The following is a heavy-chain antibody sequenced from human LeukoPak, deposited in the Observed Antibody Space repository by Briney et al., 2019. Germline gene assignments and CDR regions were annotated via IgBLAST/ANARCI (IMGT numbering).Heavy chain of an antibody. D-gene: IGHD3-3*01. CDR2: ISESGSGT. CDR3: AKGVFGVNRAFDY. V-gene: IGHV3-23*01. J-gene: IGHJ4*02. CDR1: GFTFNTCA. Sequence: PGGSLRLSCEASGFTFNTCAMSWVHQAPGKGLECVSAISESGSGTYYADSVKGRFTISRDNSKNTLYLQMNSLRVDDTALYYCAKGVFGVNRAFDYWGQGTLVTVSS.